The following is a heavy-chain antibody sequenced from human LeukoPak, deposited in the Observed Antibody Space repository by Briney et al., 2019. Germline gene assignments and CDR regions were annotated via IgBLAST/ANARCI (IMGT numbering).Heavy chain of an antibody. V-gene: IGHV4-34*01. CDR3: ARGGDDSSGYIDY. Sequence: SQTLSLTCAVYGGSFSGYYWSWIRQPPGKGLESIGEINHSGSTNYNPSLKSRVTISVDTSKNQFSLKLSSVTAADTAVYYCARGGDDSSGYIDYWGQRTLVTVSS. CDR2: INHSGST. CDR1: GGSFSGYY. J-gene: IGHJ4*02. D-gene: IGHD3-22*01.